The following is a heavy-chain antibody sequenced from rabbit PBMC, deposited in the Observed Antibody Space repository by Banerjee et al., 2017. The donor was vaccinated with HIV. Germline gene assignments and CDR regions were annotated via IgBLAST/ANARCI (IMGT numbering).Heavy chain of an antibody. Sequence: QEQLVESWGGLVQPEGSLSLTCKASGFDFSSNAMCWVRQAPGKGLEWIGCIYSGSGRTYYASWAKGRFSISRSTSLNTVTLQMTSLTAADTATYFCARDPSVDDYGDSLYYFDLWGPGTLVTVS. CDR2: IYSGSGRT. CDR3: ARDPSVDDYGDSLYYFDL. J-gene: IGHJ4*01. CDR1: GFDFSSNA. D-gene: IGHD2-1*01. V-gene: IGHV1S47*01.